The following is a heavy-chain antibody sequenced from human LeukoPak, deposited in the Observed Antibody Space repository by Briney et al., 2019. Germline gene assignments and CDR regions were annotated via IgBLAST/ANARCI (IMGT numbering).Heavy chain of an antibody. V-gene: IGHV3-23*01. CDR3: ARDYSNYGGYYYYGMDV. J-gene: IGHJ6*02. CDR2: ITGSGGNT. CDR1: GFIFSSYS. D-gene: IGHD4-11*01. Sequence: GGSLRLSCAASGFIFSSYSMSWVRQAPGKGLEWVSVITGSGGNTYYADSVKGRFTISKDNSKNTVYLQMNSLRAEDTAVYYCARDYSNYGGYYYYGMDVWGQGTTVTVSS.